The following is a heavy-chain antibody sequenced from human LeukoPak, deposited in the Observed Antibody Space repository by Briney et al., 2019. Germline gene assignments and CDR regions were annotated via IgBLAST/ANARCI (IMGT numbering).Heavy chain of an antibody. CDR1: GFTFSSYA. CDR2: ISGSGGST. V-gene: IGHV3-23*01. CDR3: AKALTMIVVVPFDI. J-gene: IGHJ3*02. Sequence: PGGSLRLPCAASGFTFSSYAMSLVRQAPGKGLEWVSAISGSGGSTYYADSVKGRFTTSRDNSKNTLYPRMNSLRAEDTAVYYCAKALTMIVVVPFDIWGQGTMVTVSS. D-gene: IGHD3-22*01.